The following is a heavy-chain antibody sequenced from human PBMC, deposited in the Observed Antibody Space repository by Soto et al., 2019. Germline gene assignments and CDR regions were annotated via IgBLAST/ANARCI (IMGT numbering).Heavy chain of an antibody. D-gene: IGHD3-16*02. CDR2: ISYSGYT. V-gene: IGHV4-31*03. CDR3: ARGPTPSWSSYRFSYFDS. J-gene: IGHJ4*01. Sequence: PSETLSLTCTVSGASINSAAYYWSWIRQRPGEGLEWIGFISYSGYTFQNPSLKSRLLLSVATSKNQFSLELSFVTAADTVVYYCARGPTPSWSSYRFSYFDSWGPGSLVT. CDR1: GASINSAAYY.